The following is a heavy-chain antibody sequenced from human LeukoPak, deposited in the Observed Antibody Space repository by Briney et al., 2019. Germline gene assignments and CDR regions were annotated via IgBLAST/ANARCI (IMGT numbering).Heavy chain of an antibody. D-gene: IGHD7-27*01. V-gene: IGHV3-48*02. CDR2: IDSGSGNI. CDR1: GFTFSKYG. Sequence: PGTSLRLSCAPSGFTFSKYGMHWVRQAPGKGLEWLSYIDSGSGNIYYRDSVKGRFTISRDNAQDSLYLQMDSLRDEDTAVYYCAREDDDWGPNTLDVWGQGTVVTVSS. J-gene: IGHJ3*01. CDR3: AREDDDWGPNTLDV.